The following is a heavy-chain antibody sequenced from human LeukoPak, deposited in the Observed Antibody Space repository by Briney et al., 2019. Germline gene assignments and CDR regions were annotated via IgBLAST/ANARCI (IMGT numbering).Heavy chain of an antibody. D-gene: IGHD3-16*01. CDR3: VRSYGLEGDY. CDR2: IAAYNGLT. CDR1: GYTFTSYG. V-gene: IGHV1-18*01. Sequence: GASVKVSCKASGYTFTSYGISWVRQAPGQGLEWMGGIAAYNGLTNYAENLQGRLTLSTDTSTSSAFMELRNLTSDDTAVYFCVRSYGLEGDYWGRGTLVTVSS. J-gene: IGHJ4*02.